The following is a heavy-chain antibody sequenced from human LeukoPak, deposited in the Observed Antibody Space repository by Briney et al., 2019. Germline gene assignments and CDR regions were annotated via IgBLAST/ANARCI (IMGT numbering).Heavy chain of an antibody. D-gene: IGHD3-3*01. V-gene: IGHV4-30-2*01. CDR2: INHSGST. Sequence: PSETLSLTCSVSGGSLSSGGYYWSWIRQPPGKGLEWIGYINHSGSTNYNPSLKSRVTISVDPSKNQFCLKVSSVPAAETAVYYCVLFLEWLDNDYWGEGTLVTVSS. CDR1: GGSLSSGGYY. J-gene: IGHJ4*02. CDR3: VLFLEWLDNDY.